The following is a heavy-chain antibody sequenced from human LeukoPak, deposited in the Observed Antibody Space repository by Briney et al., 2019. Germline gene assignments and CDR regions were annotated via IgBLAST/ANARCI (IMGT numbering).Heavy chain of an antibody. J-gene: IGHJ4*02. CDR1: GFTFITYT. V-gene: IGHV3-23*01. CDR3: AKPDCPSTSCYTLDY. D-gene: IGHD2-2*02. Sequence: GGSLRLSCAASGFTFITYTMRWVRQAPGKGLEWVAAISDSGDSTYYADSVKGRFTISRDNSKNTLYLQMSSLRAEDSALYYCAKPDCPSTSCYTLDYWGQGTLVTVSS. CDR2: ISDSGDST.